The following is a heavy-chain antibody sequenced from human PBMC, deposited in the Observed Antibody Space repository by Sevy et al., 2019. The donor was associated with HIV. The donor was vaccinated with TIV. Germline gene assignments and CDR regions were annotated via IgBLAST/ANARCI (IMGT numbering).Heavy chain of an antibody. D-gene: IGHD6-13*01. V-gene: IGHV3-48*03. J-gene: IGHJ4*02. CDR2: ISSSGSTI. Sequence: GGSLRLSCAASGFTFSSYEMNWVRQAPGKGLEWVSYISSSGSTIYYADSVKGRFTISRENAKNSLYLQMNSLRAEDTAVYYCARDPPTIPRPGYSSSWYFGGYFDYWGQGTLVTVSS. CDR3: ARDPPTIPRPGYSSSWYFGGYFDY. CDR1: GFTFSSYE.